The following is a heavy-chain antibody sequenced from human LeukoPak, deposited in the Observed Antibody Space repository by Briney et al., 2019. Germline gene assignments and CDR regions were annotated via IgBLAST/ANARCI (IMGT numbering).Heavy chain of an antibody. CDR2: LIPIFGTA. CDR1: GGTFISYA. J-gene: IGHJ4*02. CDR3: ACRTGEFDC. Sequence: SVKVSCKASGGTFISYAISSVRQAPGQRLEWMGGLIPIFGTANYAQKFQGRVTLTADKFTSTAYMELSSLRYEDTALYFCACRTGEFDCWGQGTLVTVSS. D-gene: IGHD3/OR15-3a*01. V-gene: IGHV1-69*06.